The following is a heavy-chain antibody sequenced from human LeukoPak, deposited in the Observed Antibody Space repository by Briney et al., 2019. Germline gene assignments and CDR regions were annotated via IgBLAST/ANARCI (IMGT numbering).Heavy chain of an antibody. CDR2: INPNSGGT. CDR3: ALSLDYDSSGYLFDY. CDR1: GYTFTSYD. J-gene: IGHJ4*02. D-gene: IGHD3-22*01. V-gene: IGHV1-2*02. Sequence: GASVKVSCKASGYTFTSYDINWVRQATGQGIEWMGWINPNSGGTNYAQKFQGRVTMTRDTSISTAYVELSRLRSDDTAVYYCALSLDYDSSGYLFDYWGQGTLVTVSS.